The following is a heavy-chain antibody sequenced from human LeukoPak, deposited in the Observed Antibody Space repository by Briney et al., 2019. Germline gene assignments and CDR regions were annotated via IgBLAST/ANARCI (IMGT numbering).Heavy chain of an antibody. D-gene: IGHD1-26*01. V-gene: IGHV4-4*07. Sequence: SETLSLTCTVSGDSISSYYWSWIRQPAGKGLEWIGRMYSSGTTHYSPSLKSRITMSVDTSKNQFSLRLSSVTAADTAVYYCAREGGSYRSLDYWGQGTLVTVSS. CDR2: MYSSGTT. J-gene: IGHJ4*02. CDR3: AREGGSYRSLDY. CDR1: GDSISSYY.